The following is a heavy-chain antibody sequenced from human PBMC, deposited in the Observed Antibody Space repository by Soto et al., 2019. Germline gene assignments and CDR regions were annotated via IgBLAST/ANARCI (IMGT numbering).Heavy chain of an antibody. CDR3: TTGYCSGGSCSDDAFDI. D-gene: IGHD2-15*01. V-gene: IGHV3-15*01. CDR2: IKSKTDGGTT. Sequence: GGSLRLSCAASGFTFSNAWMSWVRQAPGKGLEWVGRIKSKTDGGTTDYAAPVKGRFTISRDDSKNTLYLQMNSLKTEDTAVYYCTTGYCSGGSCSDDAFDIWGQGTMVTVSS. J-gene: IGHJ3*02. CDR1: GFTFSNAW.